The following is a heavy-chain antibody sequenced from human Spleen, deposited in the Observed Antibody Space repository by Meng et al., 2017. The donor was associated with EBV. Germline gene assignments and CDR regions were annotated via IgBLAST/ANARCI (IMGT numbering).Heavy chain of an antibody. CDR3: ATAHCSGGGCPGGS. CDR1: GDSIDSINW. J-gene: IGHJ5*02. D-gene: IGHD2-15*01. V-gene: IGHV4-4*02. Sequence: QREESGPGLVKPSGTLSLTCAVSGDSIDSINWWNWVRQPPGKGLERIGEIYHSGHTNYNPSLRSRVIMSVDKSKNQFSLDLTSVTAADTAIYYCATAHCSGGGCPGGSWGQGTLVTVSS. CDR2: IYHSGHT.